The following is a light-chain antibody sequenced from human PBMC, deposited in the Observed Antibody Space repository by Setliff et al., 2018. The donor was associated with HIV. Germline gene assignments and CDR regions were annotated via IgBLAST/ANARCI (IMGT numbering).Light chain of an antibody. J-gene: IGLJ2*01. Sequence: QSVLTQPPSASGTPGQRVTISCSGSSSNIGSNYVFWYQQLPGTAPKLLIYRNNQRPSGVPDRFSGSKSGTSASLAISGLRSEDEADYHCAVWEDSLSGLVFGGGTKVTVL. CDR3: AVWEDSLSGLV. V-gene: IGLV1-47*01. CDR2: RNN. CDR1: SSNIGSNY.